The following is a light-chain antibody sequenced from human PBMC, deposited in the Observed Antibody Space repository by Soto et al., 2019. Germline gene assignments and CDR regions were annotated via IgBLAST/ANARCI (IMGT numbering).Light chain of an antibody. CDR2: DAS. CDR1: QDIGSH. J-gene: IGKJ5*01. CDR3: LQRRNWPLT. V-gene: IGKV3-11*01. Sequence: EIVMTQSPATLSLSPGDRATLSCRASQDIGSHLTCYQHKYGQSPRLLIYDASIRATGIPARFSGSGSGTDFTLTISSLEPEDFAIYYCLQRRNWPLTFGQGTRLEIK.